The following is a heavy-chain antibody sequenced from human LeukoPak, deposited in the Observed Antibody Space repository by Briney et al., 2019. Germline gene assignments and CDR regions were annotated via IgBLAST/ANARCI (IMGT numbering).Heavy chain of an antibody. Sequence: SETLSLTCAVYGGSFSGYYWSWIRQPTGKGLEWIGEINHSGSTNYNPSLKSRVTISVDTSKNQFSLKLSSVTAADTAVYYCARGWRYYGSGSHCWFDPWGQGTLVTVSS. J-gene: IGHJ5*02. D-gene: IGHD3-10*01. V-gene: IGHV4-34*01. CDR1: GGSFSGYY. CDR3: ARGWRYYGSGSHCWFDP. CDR2: INHSGST.